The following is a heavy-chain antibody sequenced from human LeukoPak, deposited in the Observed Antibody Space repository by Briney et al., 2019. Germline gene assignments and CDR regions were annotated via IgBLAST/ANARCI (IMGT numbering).Heavy chain of an antibody. J-gene: IGHJ4*02. CDR1: GYTFTSYG. D-gene: IGHD3-9*01. V-gene: IGHV1-8*02. CDR2: MNPNSGNT. Sequence: ASVKVSCKASGYTFTSYGISWVRQAPGQGLEWMGWMNPNSGNTGYTQKFRGRVTMTRNTSISTAYMELSSLRSEDTAAYYCARAELRYFNWPPGDYWGQGTLVTVSS. CDR3: ARAELRYFNWPPGDY.